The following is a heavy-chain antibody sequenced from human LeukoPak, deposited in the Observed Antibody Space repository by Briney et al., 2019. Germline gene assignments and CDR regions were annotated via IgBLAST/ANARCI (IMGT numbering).Heavy chain of an antibody. J-gene: IGHJ4*02. V-gene: IGHV1-18*01. CDR3: VRDQYLNVMTGFDD. Sequence: ASVKVSCKASGYTFTSSGLSWVRQAPGQGPEWMGWISFYNRNANYAQKFMARVTVTTDTSTSTVYLELRRLRPDDTAVYYCVRDQYLNVMTGFDDWGQGTLVTVSS. CDR1: GYTFTSSG. CDR2: ISFYNRNA. D-gene: IGHD3-9*01.